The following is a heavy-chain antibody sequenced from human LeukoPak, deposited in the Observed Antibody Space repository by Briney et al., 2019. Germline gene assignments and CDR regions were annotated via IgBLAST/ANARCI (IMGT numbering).Heavy chain of an antibody. J-gene: IGHJ3*02. CDR3: ATLVTGLSRGGYVHM. CDR2: IIPILGIA. V-gene: IGHV1-69*04. D-gene: IGHD3-16*01. Sequence: SVKVSCAASGCTFSSYAIRWVRRAPGQGLEWMGRIIPILGIANYAQKVQGRVTITADKSTSTAYMELNSLRSEDTGVYFFATLVTGLSRGGYVHMWGQGTMVTVSS. CDR1: GCTFSSYA.